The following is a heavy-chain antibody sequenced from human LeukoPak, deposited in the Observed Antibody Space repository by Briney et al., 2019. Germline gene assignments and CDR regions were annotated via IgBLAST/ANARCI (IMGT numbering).Heavy chain of an antibody. D-gene: IGHD3-16*01. CDR3: ARELWGNLDC. Sequence: PSETLSLTCTVSGGSISSYNWGWIRQPPGKGLEWIGYIHTSGNTHYNPSLKSRVTISVDTSKNHFSLKLSSVTAADTAVYYCARELWGNLDCWSQGTLVTVSS. CDR1: GGSISSYN. J-gene: IGHJ4*02. CDR2: IHTSGNT. V-gene: IGHV4-4*08.